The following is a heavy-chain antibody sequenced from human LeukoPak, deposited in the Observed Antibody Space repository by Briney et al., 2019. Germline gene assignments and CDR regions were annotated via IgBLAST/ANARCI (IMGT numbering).Heavy chain of an antibody. J-gene: IGHJ6*02. V-gene: IGHV4-59*08. CDR1: GGSISSYY. Sequence: PSETLSLTCTVSGGSISSYYWSWIRQPPGKGLEWIGYIYYSGSTNYNPSLKSRVTISVDTSKNQFSLKLSSVTAADTAVYYCARLNAVPAAMNLPFYYYGMDVWGQGTTVTVSS. D-gene: IGHD2-2*01. CDR3: ARLNAVPAAMNLPFYYYGMDV. CDR2: IYYSGST.